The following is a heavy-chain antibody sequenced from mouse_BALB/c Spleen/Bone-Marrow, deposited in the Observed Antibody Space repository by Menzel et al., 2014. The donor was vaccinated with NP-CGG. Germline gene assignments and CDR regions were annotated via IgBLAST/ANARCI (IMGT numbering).Heavy chain of an antibody. CDR1: GYTFTSYW. Sequence: SGTVLARPGASVKMSCKASGYTFTSYWMHWVKQRPGQGLEWIGAIYPGNSDTSYNQKFKGKAKLTAVTSTSTAYMELSSLTNEDSAVYYCTREGLLRLRYLDYWGQGTTLTVSS. J-gene: IGHJ2*01. D-gene: IGHD1-2*01. V-gene: IGHV1-5*01. CDR3: TREGLLRLRYLDY. CDR2: IYPGNSDT.